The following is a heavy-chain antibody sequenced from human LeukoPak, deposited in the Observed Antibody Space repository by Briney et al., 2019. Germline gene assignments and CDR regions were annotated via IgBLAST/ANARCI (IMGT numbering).Heavy chain of an antibody. CDR1: GFTFSSYA. CDR3: AKDGNTQLALFDY. D-gene: IGHD2-2*01. J-gene: IGHJ4*02. CDR2: ISGSGGST. V-gene: IGHV3-23*01. Sequence: GESLKISCAASGFTFSSYAMSWVRQAPGKGLEWVSAISGSGGSTYYADSVKGRFTISRDNSKNTLYLQMNSLRAEDTAVYYCAKDGNTQLALFDYWGQGTLVTVSS.